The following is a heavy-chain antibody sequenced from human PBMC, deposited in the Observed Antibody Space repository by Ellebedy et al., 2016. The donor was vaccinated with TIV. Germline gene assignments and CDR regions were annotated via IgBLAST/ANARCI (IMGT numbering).Heavy chain of an antibody. CDR2: ISGSGGST. V-gene: IGHV3-23*01. D-gene: IGHD3-10*01. Sequence: GESLKISXAASGFTFSSYAMSWVRQAPGKGLEWVSAISGSGGSTYYADSVKGRFTISRDNSKNTLYLQMNSLRAEDTAVYYCAKDLGVLLWFGELSLRGFDYWGQGTLVTVSS. J-gene: IGHJ4*02. CDR3: AKDLGVLLWFGELSLRGFDY. CDR1: GFTFSSYA.